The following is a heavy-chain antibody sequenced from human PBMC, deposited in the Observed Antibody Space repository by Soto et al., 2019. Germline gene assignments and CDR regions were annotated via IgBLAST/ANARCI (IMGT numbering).Heavy chain of an antibody. D-gene: IGHD1-26*01. CDR1: GFTFSSYA. V-gene: IGHV3-30-3*01. CDR3: ARGEIVGAKSVSYYYGMDV. Sequence: QVQLVESGGGVVQPGRSLRLSCAASGFTFSSYAMHWVRQAPGKGLEWVAVISNDGSNKYYADSVKGRFTISRDNSKNTLYLQMNSLRADDTAVYYCARGEIVGAKSVSYYYGMDVWGQGTTVTVSS. CDR2: ISNDGSNK. J-gene: IGHJ6*02.